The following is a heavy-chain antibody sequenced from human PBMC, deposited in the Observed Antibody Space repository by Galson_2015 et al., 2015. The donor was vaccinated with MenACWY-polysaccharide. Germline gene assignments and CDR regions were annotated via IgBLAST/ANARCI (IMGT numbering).Heavy chain of an antibody. D-gene: IGHD3-10*01. CDR3: ARLGSLPAGDGFYYYGLDV. J-gene: IGHJ6*02. CDR1: GDSVRNADSY. Sequence: LSLTCTVSGDSVRNADSYWNWLRQAPGKGLEWIGYIYHSGNTNFNPSLKSRLSMSEDTSKNQISLTLSSVTAADTAVYYCARLGSLPAGDGFYYYGLDVWGQGTTV. CDR2: IYHSGNT. V-gene: IGHV4-30-4*01.